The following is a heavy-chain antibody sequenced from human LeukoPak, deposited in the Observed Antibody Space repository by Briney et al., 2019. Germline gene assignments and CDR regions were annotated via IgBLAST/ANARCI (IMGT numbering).Heavy chain of an antibody. CDR3: AKDQSSGTYYDY. CDR2: ISGSGGST. Sequence: GGSLRLSCAASGFTFSDYYMSWIRQAPGKGLEWVSAISGSGGSTYYADSVKGRFTVSRDNSKNTLYLQMNSLTAEDTALYFCAKDQSSGTYYDYRGQGTLVTVSS. D-gene: IGHD1-26*01. J-gene: IGHJ4*02. CDR1: GFTFSDYY. V-gene: IGHV3-23*01.